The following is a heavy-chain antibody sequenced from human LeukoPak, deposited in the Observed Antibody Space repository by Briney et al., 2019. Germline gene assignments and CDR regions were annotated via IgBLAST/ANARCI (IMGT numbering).Heavy chain of an antibody. CDR1: GFTFSSYS. D-gene: IGHD3-22*01. V-gene: IGHV3-21*01. CDR3: AREGHYYDSSGYDY. CDR2: ISSSSSYI. Sequence: PGGSLRLSCGASGFTFSSYSMNWVRQAPGKGLEWVSSISSSSSYIYYADSVKGRFTISRDNAKNSLYLQMNSLRAEDTAVYYCAREGHYYDSSGYDYWGQGTLVTVSS. J-gene: IGHJ4*02.